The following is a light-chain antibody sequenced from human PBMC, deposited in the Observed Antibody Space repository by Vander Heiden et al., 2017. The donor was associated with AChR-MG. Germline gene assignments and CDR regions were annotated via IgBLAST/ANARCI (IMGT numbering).Light chain of an antibody. J-gene: IGKJ1*01. CDR3: QQYGSSPPWT. V-gene: IGKV3-20*01. CDR1: QSVSSSY. Sequence: DIVLSHSPGTLPLSPGERATLSCRAIQSVSSSYLAWYQQKPGQAPRLLIYGASSRATGIPARFSGSGSGTDFTLTISRLESEDFAVYYCQQYGSSPPWTFGQGTKVEIK. CDR2: GAS.